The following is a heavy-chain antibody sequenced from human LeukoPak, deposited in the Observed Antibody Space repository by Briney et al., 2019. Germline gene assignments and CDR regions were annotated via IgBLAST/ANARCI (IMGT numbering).Heavy chain of an antibody. CDR3: ARDRGDYGSGSYLGY. J-gene: IGHJ4*02. Sequence: SETLSLTCTVSGGSISNYYWSWIRQPAGKGLEWIGRIYTSGRTNYNPSLKSRVTMSVDTSKNQFSLRLSSVTAADTAVYYCARDRGDYGSGSYLGYWGQGTLVAVPS. D-gene: IGHD3-10*01. CDR1: GGSISNYY. V-gene: IGHV4-4*07. CDR2: IYTSGRT.